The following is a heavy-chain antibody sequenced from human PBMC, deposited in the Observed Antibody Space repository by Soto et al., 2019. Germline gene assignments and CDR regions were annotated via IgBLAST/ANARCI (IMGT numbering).Heavy chain of an antibody. CDR2: INHSGST. CDR1: GGSFSGYY. J-gene: IGHJ5*02. V-gene: IGHV4-34*01. D-gene: IGHD2-15*01. CDR3: ARVGGCSGGSCYWLDP. Sequence: QVQLQQWGAGLLKPSETLSLTCAVYGGSFSGYYWSWIRQPPGKGLEWIGEINHSGSTNYNPSLKSRVTLSVDTSKNQFSLKLSSVTAADTAVYSCARVGGCSGGSCYWLDPWGQGTLVTVSS.